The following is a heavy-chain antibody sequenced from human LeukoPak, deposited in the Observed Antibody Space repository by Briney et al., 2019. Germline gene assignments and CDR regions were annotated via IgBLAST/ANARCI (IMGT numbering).Heavy chain of an antibody. J-gene: IGHJ4*02. Sequence: PGESLKISCKGSGYSFTSYWIGWVRQMPGKGLEWMGIIYTGDSDTRYSPSFQGQVTISADRSISTAYLQWSSLKASDTAMYFCARRGNSWYPRKFGQAYYFDYWGQGTLVTVSS. V-gene: IGHV5-51*01. CDR1: GYSFTSYW. CDR2: IYTGDSDT. D-gene: IGHD6-13*01. CDR3: ARRGNSWYPRKFGQAYYFDY.